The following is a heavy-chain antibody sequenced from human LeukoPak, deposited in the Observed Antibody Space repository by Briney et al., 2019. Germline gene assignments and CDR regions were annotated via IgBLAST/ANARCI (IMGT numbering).Heavy chain of an antibody. CDR3: LTIVETTTGAFDI. CDR1: GFTFSRYW. V-gene: IGHV3-74*01. J-gene: IGHJ3*02. CDR2: LNADDKTT. Sequence: PGGSLRLSCAASGFTFSRYWLHWVRQPPGKGLVWLSRLNADDKTTSYADSVKGRFTTSGDDARKTLYLQMNSLGAEDTAVYYCLTIVETTTGAFDIWGQGAMVTVSS. D-gene: IGHD5-18*01.